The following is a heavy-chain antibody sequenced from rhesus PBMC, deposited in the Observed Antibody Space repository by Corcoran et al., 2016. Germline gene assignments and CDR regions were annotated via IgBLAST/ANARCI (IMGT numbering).Heavy chain of an antibody. V-gene: IGHV5-2*01. J-gene: IGHJ4*01. CDR3: AKDGTAAGTTFDY. Sequence: EVQLVQSGAEVKRPGESLKISCKTSGYSITSYWFTWVRQMPGKGREWTGAIDPRDSGTRYSPSYQGQVTISADKSISTAYLQWSSLKAADSATYYCAKDGTAAGTTFDYGGQGVLVTVSS. CDR1: GYSITSYW. D-gene: IGHD6-25*01. CDR2: IDPRDSGT.